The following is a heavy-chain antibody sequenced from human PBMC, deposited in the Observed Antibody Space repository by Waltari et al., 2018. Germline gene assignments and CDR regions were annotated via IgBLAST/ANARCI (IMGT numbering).Heavy chain of an antibody. CDR1: GYTFTGYY. V-gene: IGHV1-2*02. CDR2: INPNVGGT. CDR3: AVKWELPYDYFDY. Sequence: QVQLVQSGAEVKKPGASVKVSCKASGYTFTGYYMHWVRQAPGQGLEWMGWINPNVGGTNDAQKFQGRVTMTRDTSISTAYMELSRLRSDDTAVYYCAVKWELPYDYFDYWGQGTLVTVSS. D-gene: IGHD1-26*01. J-gene: IGHJ4*02.